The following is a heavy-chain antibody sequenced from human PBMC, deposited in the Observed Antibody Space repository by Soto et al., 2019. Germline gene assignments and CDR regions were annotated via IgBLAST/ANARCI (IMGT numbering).Heavy chain of an antibody. CDR3: AKGQGWSYYYDS. D-gene: IGHD2-15*01. CDR2: IGGRGGT. V-gene: IGHV3-23*01. J-gene: IGHJ4*02. Sequence: EVQLLESGGGLVQPGGSLRLSCAASGFTFSSYAMSWVRLAPGKGLEWVSSIGGRGGTYYADSVKGRFTISRDNSKNMLYLHLSSLRAEDTAMYYCAKGQGWSYYYDSWGQGPLVTVSS. CDR1: GFTFSSYA.